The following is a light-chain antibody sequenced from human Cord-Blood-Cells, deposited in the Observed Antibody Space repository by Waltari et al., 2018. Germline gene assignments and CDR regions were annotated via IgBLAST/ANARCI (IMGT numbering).Light chain of an antibody. V-gene: IGLV2-23*02. J-gene: IGLJ2*01. CDR3: CAYAGSSTVV. CDR1: TRAAGGSQL. Sequence: QSALTHTSSASRSPGPSTSIACPGTTRAAGGSQLVAWYQQHPGKAAKPLIYEVSKLPSGVSNRFSGSNSGNTASLTISALQAEDEADYSCCAYAGSSTVVFGGGTELTVV. CDR2: EVS.